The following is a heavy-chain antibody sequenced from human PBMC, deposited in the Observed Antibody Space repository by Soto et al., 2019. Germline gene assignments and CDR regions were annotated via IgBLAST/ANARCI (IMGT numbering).Heavy chain of an antibody. CDR1: GYSISSGYY. CDR3: ARFWEEGMDV. V-gene: IGHV4-38-2*01. CDR2: IYHSGST. D-gene: IGHD1-26*01. J-gene: IGHJ6*02. Sequence: PSETLSLTCAVSGYSISSGYYWGWIRQPPGKGLEWFGSIYHSGSTYYNPSLKSRVTISVGTSKNQYSLKLSSVTAADTAVYYCARFWEEGMDVWGQGTTVTVSS.